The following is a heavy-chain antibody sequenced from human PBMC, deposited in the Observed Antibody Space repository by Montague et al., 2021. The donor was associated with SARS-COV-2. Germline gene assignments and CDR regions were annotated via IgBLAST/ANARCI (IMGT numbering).Heavy chain of an antibody. V-gene: IGHV4-59*01. CDR1: GGSLSSVY. CDR3: ARVGELDVFSVYYYGLDV. D-gene: IGHD3-10*02. CDR2: IHYCGST. J-gene: IGHJ6*02. Sequence: SETLSLTCSVSGGSLSSVYWSWIRQPPGEGREYIWYIHYCGSTNFSPSLNSRVSISLDTSTNKFSLNLRSVSTADTAVDYCARVGELDVFSVYYYGLDVWGQGTTVTVSS.